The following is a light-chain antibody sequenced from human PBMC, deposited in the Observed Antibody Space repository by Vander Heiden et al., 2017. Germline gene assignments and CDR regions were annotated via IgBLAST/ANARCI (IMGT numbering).Light chain of an antibody. V-gene: IGLV5-45*03. CDR2: YTSDSDK. Sequence: QAVLPQPSSPSASPGASASLTCTLRSDINVGTYRIYWYQQKPGSPPQYLLRYTSDSDKQQGSGVPSRFSGSKDASANAGILLIAGLQSEEEADYYCMIWHSRAYVFGSGTKVTVL. CDR3: MIWHSRAYV. CDR1: SDINVGTYR. J-gene: IGLJ1*01.